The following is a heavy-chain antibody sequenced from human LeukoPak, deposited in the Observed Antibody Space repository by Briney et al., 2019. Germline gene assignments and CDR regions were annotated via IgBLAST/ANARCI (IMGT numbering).Heavy chain of an antibody. D-gene: IGHD3-22*01. J-gene: IGHJ4*02. CDR1: GFTFSSYS. Sequence: GGSLRLSCAASGFTFSSYSMNWVRQAPGKGLEWVSSISSSSSYIYYADSVKGRFTISRDNAKNSLYLQMNSLRAEDTAVYYCALRGYYYDSSGPGFDYWGQGTLVTVSS. CDR2: ISSSSSYI. V-gene: IGHV3-21*01. CDR3: ALRGYYYDSSGPGFDY.